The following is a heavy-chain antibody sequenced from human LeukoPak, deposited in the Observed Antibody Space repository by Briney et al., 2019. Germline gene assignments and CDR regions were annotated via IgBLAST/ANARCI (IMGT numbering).Heavy chain of an antibody. D-gene: IGHD3-9*01. J-gene: IGHJ4*02. V-gene: IGHV3-23*01. Sequence: HPGGSLRLSCAASGFTFSSYAMSWVRQAPGKGLEWVSVISGSGSSTYYADSVKGRFTISRDNSKNTLYLQMNSLRGEDTAVYYCAKAPYYDILTGYLGVWDWGQGTLVTVSS. CDR3: AKAPYYDILTGYLGVWD. CDR2: ISGSGSST. CDR1: GFTFSSYA.